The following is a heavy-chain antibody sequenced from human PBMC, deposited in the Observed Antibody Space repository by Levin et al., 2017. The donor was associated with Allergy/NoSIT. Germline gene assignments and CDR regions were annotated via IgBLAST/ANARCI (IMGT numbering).Heavy chain of an antibody. CDR1: GFTFSSYS. CDR3: ARNYDFWSGPSYYYYGMDG. V-gene: IGHV3-48*02. CDR2: ISSSSSTI. D-gene: IGHD3-3*01. J-gene: IGHJ6*02. Sequence: GGSLRLSCAASGFTFSSYSMNWVRQAPGKGLEWVSYISSSSSTIYYADSVKGRFTISRDNAKNSLYLQMNSLRDEDTAVYYCARNYDFWSGPSYYYYGMDGWGQGTTVTVSS.